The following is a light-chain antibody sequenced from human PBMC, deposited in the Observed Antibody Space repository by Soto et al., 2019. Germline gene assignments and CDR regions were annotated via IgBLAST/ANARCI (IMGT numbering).Light chain of an antibody. CDR2: EVS. V-gene: IGLV2-8*01. CDR1: SSDVGGYNS. Sequence: QSALTQPPSASGSPGQSVTISCTGTSSDVGGYNSVSWYQQHPGKAPKLMIYEVSKRPSGVPDRFSGSKSGNTASLTVSGLQAEDDADYYCSSYAGSNNWVFGGGTKVTVL. CDR3: SSYAGSNNWV. J-gene: IGLJ3*02.